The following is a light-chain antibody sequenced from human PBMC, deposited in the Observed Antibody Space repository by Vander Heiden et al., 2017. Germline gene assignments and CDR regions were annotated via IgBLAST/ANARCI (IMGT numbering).Light chain of an antibody. CDR2: GAS. CDR1: QSVSSSY. J-gene: IGKJ4*01. CDR3: QQYYRSPLT. Sequence: EIVLTQSPDTLSLSSGERATLSCSATQSVSSSYLAWYQQKPGQSPRLLIYGASSRAAGIPDRFSGSGSGTDFTLTISRLEPEDFAVYFCQQYYRSPLTFGGGTKVEIK. V-gene: IGKV3-20*01.